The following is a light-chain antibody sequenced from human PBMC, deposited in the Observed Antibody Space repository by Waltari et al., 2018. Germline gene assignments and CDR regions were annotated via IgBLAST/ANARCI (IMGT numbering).Light chain of an antibody. V-gene: IGKV3-20*01. CDR1: QTVTSRF. CDR2: GAS. CDR3: QQYTDSPPWA. J-gene: IGKJ1*01. Sequence: EIVLTQSPGTLSLSPGERATLPCRASQTVTSRFLAWYQQKPGQAPRLLIYGASNRATSIPDRFSGSGSGTDFTLTINRLEPEDFAMYYCQQYTDSPPWAFGEGTKVEI.